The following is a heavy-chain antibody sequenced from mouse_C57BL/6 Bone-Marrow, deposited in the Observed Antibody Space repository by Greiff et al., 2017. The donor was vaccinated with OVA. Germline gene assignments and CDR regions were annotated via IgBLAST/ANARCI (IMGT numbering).Heavy chain of an antibody. J-gene: IGHJ4*01. CDR1: GFTFTDYY. Sequence: EVHLVESGGGLVQPGGSLSLSCAASGFTFTDYYMSWVRQPPGKALEWLGFIRNKANGYTTEYSASVKGRFTISRDNSQSILYLQMNALRAEDSATYYCARFPSLISPYYAMDYWGQGTSVTVSS. V-gene: IGHV7-3*01. D-gene: IGHD1-1*01. CDR2: IRNKANGYTT. CDR3: ARFPSLISPYYAMDY.